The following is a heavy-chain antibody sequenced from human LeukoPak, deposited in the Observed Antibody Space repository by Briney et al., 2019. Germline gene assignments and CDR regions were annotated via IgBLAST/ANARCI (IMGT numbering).Heavy chain of an antibody. Sequence: SETLSLTCTVSGGSISSYYWSWIRQPPGKGLEWIGYIYYSGSTNYNPSLKSRVTISLDTSKNQFSLKLSSVTAADTAVYYCARVGGGSYCALYWGQGALVTVSS. CDR3: ARVGGGSYCALY. CDR2: IYYSGST. D-gene: IGHD1-26*01. CDR1: GGSISSYY. V-gene: IGHV4-59*01. J-gene: IGHJ4*02.